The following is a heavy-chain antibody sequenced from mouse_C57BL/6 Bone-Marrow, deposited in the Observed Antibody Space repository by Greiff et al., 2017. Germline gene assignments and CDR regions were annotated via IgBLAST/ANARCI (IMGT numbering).Heavy chain of an antibody. D-gene: IGHD2-5*01. CDR2: INPNNGGT. J-gene: IGHJ1*03. Sequence: EVQLQQSGPELVKPGASVKISCKASGYTFTDYYMNWVKQSHGKSLEWIGDINPNNGGTSYNQKFKGKATLTVDKSSSTAYMELRSLTSEDSALYYCATAYYSNYDWYCDVWGTGTTVTVSS. CDR1: GYTFTDYY. CDR3: ATAYYSNYDWYCDV. V-gene: IGHV1-26*01.